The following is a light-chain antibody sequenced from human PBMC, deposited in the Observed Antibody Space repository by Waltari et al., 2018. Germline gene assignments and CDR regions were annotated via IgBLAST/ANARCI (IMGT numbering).Light chain of an antibody. V-gene: IGKV1-5*03. J-gene: IGKJ4*01. CDR2: KSS. CDR1: QSTWSR. CDR3: QQYGGYPLT. Sequence: DIQMTQSPSTLSASVGDRVTLTCRASQSTWSRLAWYPQKPGKAPRFLIYKSSNLENGVPSRFSGSGSGTDFTLTISGLQPDDSATYFCQQYGGYPLTFGGGTKVEIK.